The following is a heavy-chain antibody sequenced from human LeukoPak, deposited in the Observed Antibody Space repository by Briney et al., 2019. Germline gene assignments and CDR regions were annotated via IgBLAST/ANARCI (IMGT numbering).Heavy chain of an antibody. CDR3: ARGRATLL. Sequence: SETLSLTCTVSGASVSSYDWNWIRQPPGKGLEWLGLINNSGTTKYNPSLKGRVTMSIDTSKNQFSLKLNSVIAADTAVYYCARGRATLLWGQGTLVTVSS. D-gene: IGHD1-26*01. V-gene: IGHV4-4*07. CDR2: INNSGTT. CDR1: GASVSSYD. J-gene: IGHJ4*02.